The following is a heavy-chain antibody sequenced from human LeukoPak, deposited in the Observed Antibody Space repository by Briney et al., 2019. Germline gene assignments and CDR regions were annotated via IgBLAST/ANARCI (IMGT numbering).Heavy chain of an antibody. CDR1: LDSTTSNF. V-gene: IGHV4-4*02. Sequence: PSETLSLTCTVSLDSTTSNFWSWVRQPPGKGLEWIGEIHRSGSPNYNPSLQSRVTISIDRSRNQIVLELSSVTAADTAVYYCAREILGGFNPGTYWGQGTLVTVSS. J-gene: IGHJ4*02. CDR2: IHRSGSP. CDR3: AREILGGFNPGTY. D-gene: IGHD3-10*01.